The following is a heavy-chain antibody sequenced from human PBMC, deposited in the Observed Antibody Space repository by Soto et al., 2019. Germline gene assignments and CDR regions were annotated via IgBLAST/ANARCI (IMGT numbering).Heavy chain of an antibody. CDR1: FYSLISHG. CDR3: SRDLNGAAVGGY. Sequence: SVKACWKSCFYSLISHGIFWARQAPGQRLEWMAWIYPYNGNTNYAQKFLGRVTLTTDTSTSTAYMDLRSLTSDDTAIYFFSRDLNGAAVGGYRGQGTLVIVSS. J-gene: IGHJ4*02. CDR2: IYPYNGNT. D-gene: IGHD3-16*01. V-gene: IGHV1-18*01.